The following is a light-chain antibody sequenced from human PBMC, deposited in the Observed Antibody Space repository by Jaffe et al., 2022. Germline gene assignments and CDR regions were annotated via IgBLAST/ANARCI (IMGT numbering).Light chain of an antibody. J-gene: IGLJ3*02. V-gene: IGLV2-11*01. CDR1: SSDVGNYNY. CDR2: DVN. CDR3: CSYAGSYTHWV. Sequence: QSALTQPRSVSGSPGQSVTISCTGTSSDVGNYNYVSWYQQNPGKAPKLMIYDVNKRPSGVPDHFSGSKSGNTASLTISGLQAEDEADYYCCSYAGSYTHWVFGGGTKLTVL.